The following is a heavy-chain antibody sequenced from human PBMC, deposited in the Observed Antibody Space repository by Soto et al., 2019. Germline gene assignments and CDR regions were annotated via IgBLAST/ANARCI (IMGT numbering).Heavy chain of an antibody. J-gene: IGHJ3*02. Sequence: QSGGSLRLSCAASGFTFSSYGMHWVRQAPGKGLEWVAVISYDGSNKYYADSVKGRFTISRDNSKNTLYLQMNSLRAEDTAVYYCAKDWDAGYSSSWYSDDAFDIWGQGTMVTVSS. V-gene: IGHV3-30*18. CDR1: GFTFSSYG. CDR2: ISYDGSNK. CDR3: AKDWDAGYSSSWYSDDAFDI. D-gene: IGHD6-13*01.